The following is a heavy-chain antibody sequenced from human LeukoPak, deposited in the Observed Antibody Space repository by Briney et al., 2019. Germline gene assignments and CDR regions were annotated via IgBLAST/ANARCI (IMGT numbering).Heavy chain of an antibody. Sequence: SETLSLTCTVSGGSITNYYWSWIRQPPGKGLECIGYIYYSGSTNYNPSLKSRVTISLHTSKNQFSLKLNSVTAADTAVYYCARGVPYGPSYEFFDYWGQGTLVTASS. V-gene: IGHV4-59*01. D-gene: IGHD3-10*01. J-gene: IGHJ4*02. CDR3: ARGVPYGPSYEFFDY. CDR1: GGSITNYY. CDR2: IYYSGST.